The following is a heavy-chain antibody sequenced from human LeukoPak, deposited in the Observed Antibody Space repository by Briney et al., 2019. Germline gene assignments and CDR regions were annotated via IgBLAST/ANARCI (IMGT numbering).Heavy chain of an antibody. CDR1: GFTFSSYA. J-gene: IGHJ2*01. Sequence: GGSLRLSCAASGFTFSSYAMHWVRQAPGKGLEYVSAISSNGGSTYYANSVKGRFTISRDNSKNTLYLQMGSLRAEDMAVYYCARGAAPGSPFGYVDLWGRGTLVTVSS. CDR2: ISSNGGST. V-gene: IGHV3-64*01. CDR3: ARGAAPGSPFGYVDL. D-gene: IGHD6-13*01.